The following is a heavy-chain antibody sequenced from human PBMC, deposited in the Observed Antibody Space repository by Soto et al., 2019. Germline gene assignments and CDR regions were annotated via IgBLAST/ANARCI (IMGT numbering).Heavy chain of an antibody. Sequence: QVQLVQSGAEVKKPGSSVKVSCKASGGTFSSYAISWVRQAPGQGLEWMGGIIPIFGTANYAQKFQGRVTITADESTSKAYMELSSLRSEDTAVYYCARVLAHHHYGDYVGYFDYWGQGTLVTVSS. V-gene: IGHV1-69*12. CDR2: IIPIFGTA. J-gene: IGHJ4*02. CDR3: ARVLAHHHYGDYVGYFDY. CDR1: GGTFSSYA. D-gene: IGHD4-17*01.